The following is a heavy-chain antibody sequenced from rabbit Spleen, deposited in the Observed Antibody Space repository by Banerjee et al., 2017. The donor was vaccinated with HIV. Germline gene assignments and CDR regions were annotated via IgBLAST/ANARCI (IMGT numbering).Heavy chain of an antibody. J-gene: IGHJ6*01. Sequence: QSLEESGGDLVKPGASLTLTCTASGFSFSSSDWIYWVRQAPGKGLEWIGYIDPVFGTTYYASWAKGRFTISKTSSTTVTLQVTRLTAADTATYFCARDTSSSFSSYGMDLWGPGTLVTVS. CDR1: GFSFSSSDW. D-gene: IGHD1-1*01. CDR3: ARDTSSSFSSYGMDL. CDR2: IDPVFGTT. V-gene: IGHV1S40*01.